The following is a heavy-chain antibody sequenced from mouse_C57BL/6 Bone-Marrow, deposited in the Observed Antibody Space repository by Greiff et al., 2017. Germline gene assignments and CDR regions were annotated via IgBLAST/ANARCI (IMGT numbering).Heavy chain of an antibody. Sequence: EVQLVESGGGLVQPKGSLKLSCAASGFTFNTYAMHWVRQAPGKGLEWVARIRSKSSNYATYYADSVKDRFTISRDDSQSVLYLQMNILKAENTAMYYCVPWDDGYPLAYWGQGTLVTVSA. CDR3: VPWDDGYPLAY. J-gene: IGHJ3*01. CDR1: GFTFNTYA. D-gene: IGHD2-3*01. V-gene: IGHV10-3*01. CDR2: IRSKSSNYAT.